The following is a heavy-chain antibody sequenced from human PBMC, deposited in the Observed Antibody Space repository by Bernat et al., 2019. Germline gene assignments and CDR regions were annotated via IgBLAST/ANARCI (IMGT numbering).Heavy chain of an antibody. CDR3: ARDLPRNSGFDK. Sequence: EVQLVESGGDLVQPGGSLVLSCTASGFTLSTYSMNWVRQAPGQGLEWVSYINSASSTIYYADSVKGRFTISRDNARNSLYLQMNSLRAEDTAVYYCARDLPRNSGFDKWGQGTLVTVSS. CDR2: INSASSTI. D-gene: IGHD6-19*01. J-gene: IGHJ4*02. CDR1: GFTLSTYS. V-gene: IGHV3-48*01.